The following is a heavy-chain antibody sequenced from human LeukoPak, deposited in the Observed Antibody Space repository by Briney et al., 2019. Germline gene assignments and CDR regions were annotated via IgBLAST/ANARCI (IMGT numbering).Heavy chain of an antibody. Sequence: PSETLSLTCTVSGGSISSRSYYWGWIRQPPGKGLEWIGSIYYSGSTYYNPSLKSRVTMSLDTSKNQFSLKLTSVTAADTAVYYCARHQWVPAFDIWGQGTMVTVSS. D-gene: IGHD1-26*01. J-gene: IGHJ3*02. CDR1: GGSISSRSYY. CDR2: IYYSGST. CDR3: ARHQWVPAFDI. V-gene: IGHV4-39*01.